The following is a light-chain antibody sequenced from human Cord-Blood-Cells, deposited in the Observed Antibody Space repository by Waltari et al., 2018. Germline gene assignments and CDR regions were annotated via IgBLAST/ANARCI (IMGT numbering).Light chain of an antibody. V-gene: IGLV2-23*01. CDR1: SSAVGGFNL. CDR3: CSYAGSSRV. Sequence: QSALTQPAPVSGSPGQSITISCTGTSSAVGGFNLVSWYQQHPGKAPKLMIYEGSKRPSGVSNRFSGSKSGNTASLTISGLQAEDEADYYCCSYAGSSRVFGGGTKLTVL. CDR2: EGS. J-gene: IGLJ3*02.